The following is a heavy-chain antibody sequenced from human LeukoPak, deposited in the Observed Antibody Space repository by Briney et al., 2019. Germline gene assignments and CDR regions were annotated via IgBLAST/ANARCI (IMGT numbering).Heavy chain of an antibody. CDR2: ISAYNGNT. J-gene: IGHJ4*02. CDR3: ARVPYSGSYNLDPGLDY. V-gene: IGHV1-18*01. D-gene: IGHD1-26*01. CDR1: GYTFTSYG. Sequence: GASVKVSCKASGYTFTSYGISWVRQAPGQGLEWMGWISAYNGNTNYAQKLQGRVTMTTDTSTSTAYMELRSLRSDDTAVYYCARVPYSGSYNLDPGLDYWGLGTLVTVSP.